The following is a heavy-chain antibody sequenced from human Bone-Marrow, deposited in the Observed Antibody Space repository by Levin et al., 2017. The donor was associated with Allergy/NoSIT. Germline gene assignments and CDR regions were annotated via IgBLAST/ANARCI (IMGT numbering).Heavy chain of an antibody. CDR2: ISFDGDNK. D-gene: IGHD6-13*01. V-gene: IGHV3-30-3*01. CDR3: ARTEPYTSSWFLHH. CDR1: GFSFSSDS. Sequence: GESLKISCAASGFSFSSDSMHWVRQAPGKGPEWVSVISFDGDNKYYADSVKGRFTISRDNSKDTLYLQMNSLRLEDTGVYYCARTEPYTSSWFLHHWGQGTLVTVSS. J-gene: IGHJ4*02.